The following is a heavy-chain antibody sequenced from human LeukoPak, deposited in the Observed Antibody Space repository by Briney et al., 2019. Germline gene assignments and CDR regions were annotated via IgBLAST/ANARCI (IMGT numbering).Heavy chain of an antibody. J-gene: IGHJ6*02. CDR1: GFTFSNAW. D-gene: IGHD2-15*01. CDR3: ARSYSPKEYCSGGSCGGHSGGSYYYYGMDV. Sequence: GGSLTLSCAASGFTFSNAWMTWLRQAPGRGLEWVGRIKRKTGGGTTDYAAPVKGRFTISRDNSKNTLYLQMNSLRAEDTAVYYCARSYSPKEYCSGGSCGGHSGGSYYYYGMDVWGQGTTVTVSS. V-gene: IGHV3-15*01. CDR2: IKRKTGGGTT.